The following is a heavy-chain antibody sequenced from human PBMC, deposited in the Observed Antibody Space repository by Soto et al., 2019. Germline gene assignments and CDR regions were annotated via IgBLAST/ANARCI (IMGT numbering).Heavy chain of an antibody. CDR1: GFTLSTYS. D-gene: IGHD5-18*01. CDR2: ISRSSATTI. Sequence: GGSLRLSCAASGFTLSTYSMNWVRQAPGKGLELISYISRSSATTIYYADSVKGRFTISRDNAKNSLYLQMNSLRDEDTAVYYCARDRLGYSYGNSMDVWGQGTTVTVSS. V-gene: IGHV3-48*02. J-gene: IGHJ6*02. CDR3: ARDRLGYSYGNSMDV.